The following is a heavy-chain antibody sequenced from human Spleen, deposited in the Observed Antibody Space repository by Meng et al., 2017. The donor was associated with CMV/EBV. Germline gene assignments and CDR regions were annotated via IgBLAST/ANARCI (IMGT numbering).Heavy chain of an antibody. V-gene: IGHV4-4*02. Sequence: SCDVSGGSISNSNWWSWVRQPPGKGLEWIGEIYHTGITNYSPSLKSRVTISVDKSQNQFSLNLRSVTAADTAVYYCAKGGCSSPSCPYGHHYYYYGMDVWGQGTTVTVSS. CDR1: GGSISNSNW. CDR2: IYHTGIT. CDR3: AKGGCSSPSCPYGHHYYYYGMDV. J-gene: IGHJ6*02. D-gene: IGHD2-2*01.